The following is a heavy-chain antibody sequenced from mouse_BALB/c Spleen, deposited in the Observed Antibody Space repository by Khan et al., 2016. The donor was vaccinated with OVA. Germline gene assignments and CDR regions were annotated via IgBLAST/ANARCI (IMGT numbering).Heavy chain of an antibody. CDR3: ASGGYWYFDV. CDR1: GYTFTNYG. J-gene: IGHJ1*01. V-gene: IGHV9-3-1*01. Sequence: QIQLVQSGPELKKPGETVKISCKASGYTFTNYGMNWVKQAPGKGLKWMGWINTYTGEPTYADDFKGRFAFSLETSASIAYLQINNLKNEDTATYCCASGGYWYFDVWGAGTTVTVSS. D-gene: IGHD1-1*02. CDR2: INTYTGEP.